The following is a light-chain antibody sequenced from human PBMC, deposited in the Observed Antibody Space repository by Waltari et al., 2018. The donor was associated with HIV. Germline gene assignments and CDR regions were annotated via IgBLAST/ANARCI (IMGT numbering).Light chain of an antibody. CDR1: SRDVGGYHY. CDR3: CSYAGSCV. V-gene: IGLV2-11*01. Sequence: QSALTQPRSVSVSPGQSVTISCTGTSRDVGGYHYVSWYQQHPGKAPKLMIYDVSKRPSVVLYPSSGSKSGDTASLTISGLQAEDEAAYYCCSYAGSCVFGTGTKVTVL. J-gene: IGLJ1*01. CDR2: DVS.